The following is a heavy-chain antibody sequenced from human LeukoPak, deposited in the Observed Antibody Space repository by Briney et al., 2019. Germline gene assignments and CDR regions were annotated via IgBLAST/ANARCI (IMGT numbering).Heavy chain of an antibody. V-gene: IGHV3-21*04. CDR2: IGSSSHFR. Sequence: GGSLRLSCAASGFTFSNYSMNWVRQAPGKGLEWVSSIGSSSHFRYYADSLKGRVTISRDNAKNSLYLQMNSLRAEDTAVYYCARGSTGAWGQGTTVTVSS. CDR3: ARGSTGA. CDR1: GFTFSNYS. J-gene: IGHJ6*02.